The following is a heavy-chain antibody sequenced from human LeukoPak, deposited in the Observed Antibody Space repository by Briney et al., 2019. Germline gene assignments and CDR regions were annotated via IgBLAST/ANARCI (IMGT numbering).Heavy chain of an antibody. CDR2: GYYSGST. CDR3: ARHRSVAGQDYFDY. D-gene: IGHD6-19*01. CDR1: GGSISSSTYY. J-gene: IGHJ4*02. Sequence: SETLSLTCTVSGGSISSSTYYWSWIRQPPGKGLEWIGSGYYSGSTYYNPSLKSRVTISVDTSKNQFSLKLSSVTAADTAVYYCARHRSVAGQDYFDYWGQGTLVTVSS. V-gene: IGHV4-39*01.